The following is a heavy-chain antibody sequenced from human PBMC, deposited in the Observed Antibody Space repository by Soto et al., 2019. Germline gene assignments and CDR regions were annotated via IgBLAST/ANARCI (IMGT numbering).Heavy chain of an antibody. Sequence: QLQLQESGPGLVKPSETLSLTCTFSGGSISSSSYYWGWIRQPPGKGLEWIGSIYYSGSTYYNPSLKSRVTISVDTSKNQFSLKLSSVTAADTAVYYCARRSDYGDYVDAFDIWGQGTMVTVSS. J-gene: IGHJ3*02. CDR2: IYYSGST. V-gene: IGHV4-39*01. CDR1: GGSISSSSYY. CDR3: ARRSDYGDYVDAFDI. D-gene: IGHD4-17*01.